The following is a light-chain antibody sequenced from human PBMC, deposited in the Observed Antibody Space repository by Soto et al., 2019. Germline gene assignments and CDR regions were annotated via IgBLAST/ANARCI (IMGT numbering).Light chain of an antibody. CDR2: AAS. CDR1: RGLASSY. J-gene: IGKJ2*01. CDR3: QQYGSSPPYT. Sequence: DMVLTQSPGTLSLSPGERATRSCRASRGLASSYLGWYQQKPGQPPRLLLYAASKRATGIPDRFSGSGSGTDFTLTINTLEPEDSAVYDCQQYGSSPPYTFGQGTKVEI. V-gene: IGKV3-20*01.